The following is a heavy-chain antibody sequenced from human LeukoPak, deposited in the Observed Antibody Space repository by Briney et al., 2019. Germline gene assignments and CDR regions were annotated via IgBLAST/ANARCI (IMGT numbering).Heavy chain of an antibody. J-gene: IGHJ4*02. CDR1: GYTFTSYD. Sequence: ASVKVSCKASGYTFTSYDINWVRQATGQGLEWMGWMNPNSGNTGYAQKFQGRVTMTRNTSISTAYMELSSLRSEDTAVYYCARSRLQVAVAGTGGDYWGQGTLVTVSS. CDR3: ARSRLQVAVAGTGGDY. D-gene: IGHD6-19*01. V-gene: IGHV1-8*01. CDR2: MNPNSGNT.